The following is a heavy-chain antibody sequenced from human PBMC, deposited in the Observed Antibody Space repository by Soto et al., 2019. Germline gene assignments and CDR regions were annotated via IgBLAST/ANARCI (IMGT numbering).Heavy chain of an antibody. Sequence: SETLSLTCAVSGDSIIGIYHWAWIRQPPGKGLEWIGYIYHSGSTYYNPSLKSRVTISVDRSKNQFSLKLSSVTAADTAVYYCARGRAYCGGDCYSKAGYFDYWGQGNLVTVS. CDR3: ARGRAYCGGDCYSKAGYFDY. J-gene: IGHJ4*02. CDR1: GDSIIGIYH. CDR2: IYHSGST. V-gene: IGHV4-30-2*01. D-gene: IGHD2-21*02.